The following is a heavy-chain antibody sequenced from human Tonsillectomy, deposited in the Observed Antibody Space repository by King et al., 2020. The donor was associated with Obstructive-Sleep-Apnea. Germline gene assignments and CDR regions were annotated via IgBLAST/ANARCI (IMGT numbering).Heavy chain of an antibody. V-gene: IGHV3-30*04. CDR2: ISYDGSNK. CDR3: ARDRTSTSWAEYFQH. J-gene: IGHJ1*01. CDR1: GFTFSSYA. Sequence: VQLVESGGGVVQPGRSLRLSCAASGFTFSSYAMHWVRQAPGKGLEWVALISYDGSNKHYADSVKGRFTISRDNSKNTVYLQMNSLRVEDTAVYYCARDRTSTSWAEYFQHWGQGTRVTVSS. D-gene: IGHD2-2*01.